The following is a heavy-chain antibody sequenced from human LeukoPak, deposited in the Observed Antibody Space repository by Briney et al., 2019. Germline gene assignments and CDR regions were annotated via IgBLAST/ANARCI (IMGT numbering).Heavy chain of an antibody. Sequence: SETLSLTCTVSGYSISSGYYWGWIRQPPGKGLEWIGSIYHSGSTYYNPSLKSRVTISVDTSKNQFSLELSSVTAADTAVYYCARGGISMVPTDYWGQGTLVTVSS. CDR2: IYHSGST. CDR1: GYSISSGYY. J-gene: IGHJ4*02. CDR3: ARGGISMVPTDY. V-gene: IGHV4-38-2*02. D-gene: IGHD3-10*01.